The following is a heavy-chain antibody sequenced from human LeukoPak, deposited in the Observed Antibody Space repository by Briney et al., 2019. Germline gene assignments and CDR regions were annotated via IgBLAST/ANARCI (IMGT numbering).Heavy chain of an antibody. J-gene: IGHJ6*03. V-gene: IGHV1-69*13. CDR1: GGTFSSYA. CDR3: ARVRSRYSSSSVLDYYYYMDV. Sequence: EASVKVSCKASGGTFSSYAISWVRQAPGQGLEWMGGIIPIFGTANYAQKFQGRVTITADESTSTAYMEQSSLRSEDTAVYYCARVRSRYSSSSVLDYYYYMDVWGKGTTVTVSS. CDR2: IIPIFGTA. D-gene: IGHD6-6*01.